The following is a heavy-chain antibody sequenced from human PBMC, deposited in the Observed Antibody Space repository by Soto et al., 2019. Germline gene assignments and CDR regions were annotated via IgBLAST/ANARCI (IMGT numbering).Heavy chain of an antibody. D-gene: IGHD2-2*01. CDR1: GFTFSSYE. CDR3: ARESTTIHYFHGMDV. V-gene: IGHV3-21*01. Sequence: GGSLRLSCAASGFTFSSYEMNWVRQAPGKGLEWVSSTDSSGRHIYYADSVKGRFTISRDNAKNSLYLQMNSLRAEDTAVFYCARESTTIHYFHGMDVWGQGTSVTVSS. J-gene: IGHJ6*02. CDR2: TDSSGRHI.